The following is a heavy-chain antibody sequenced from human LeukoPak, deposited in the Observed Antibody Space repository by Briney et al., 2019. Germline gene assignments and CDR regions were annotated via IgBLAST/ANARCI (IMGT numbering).Heavy chain of an antibody. V-gene: IGHV4-4*07. D-gene: IGHD3-10*01. CDR1: GGSISSYY. CDR3: ARDRGWFDY. Sequence: SQTLSLTCTVSGGSISSYYWTWIRQPAGKGLEWIGRIHTSGNTNYSPALKSRVTISVDTSKNQFSLKLSSVTAADTAVYYCARDRGWFDYWGQGTLVTVSP. J-gene: IGHJ4*02. CDR2: IHTSGNT.